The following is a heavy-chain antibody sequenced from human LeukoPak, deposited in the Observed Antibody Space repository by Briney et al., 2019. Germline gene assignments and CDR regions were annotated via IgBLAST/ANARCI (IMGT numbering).Heavy chain of an antibody. D-gene: IGHD6-19*01. Sequence: GRSLRLSCAASGFTFSSYAMHWVRQAPGKGLEWVAIISYDGSDKYYADSVKGRLTISRDNSKSTLYLQMISLRTEDMAVYYCARADGSVAGPPSGHWGQGTLVTVSS. CDR2: ISYDGSDK. J-gene: IGHJ4*02. V-gene: IGHV3-30-3*01. CDR3: ARADGSVAGPPSGH. CDR1: GFTFSSYA.